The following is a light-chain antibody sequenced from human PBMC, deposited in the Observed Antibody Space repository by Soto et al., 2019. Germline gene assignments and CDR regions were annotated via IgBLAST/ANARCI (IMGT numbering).Light chain of an antibody. J-gene: IGKJ4*01. V-gene: IGKV3-15*01. CDR1: QSVSRN. CDR2: GAS. CDR3: QQYNNWHLT. Sequence: EIVMTQSPATLSVSPGERATLSCRASQSVSRNLAWYQQKPGQAPRLLIYGASTRATGIPARFSGSGSGTEFTLTISSLQSEDFAVYYCQQYNNWHLTFGGGTKVDIK.